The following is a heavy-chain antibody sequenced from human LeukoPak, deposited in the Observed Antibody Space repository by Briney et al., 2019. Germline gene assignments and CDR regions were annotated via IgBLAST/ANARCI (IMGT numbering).Heavy chain of an antibody. Sequence: AGGSLRLSCAASGFTFSSYAMSWVRQAPGKGLEWVSVVSGSGGDTYYGDSVKGRFTISRDNSKNTLYLQMNSLRAEDTAVYYCAKDGTTTITFDYWGQGTLVTVSS. CDR1: GFTFSSYA. V-gene: IGHV3-23*01. D-gene: IGHD1-1*01. J-gene: IGHJ4*02. CDR3: AKDGTTTITFDY. CDR2: VSGSGGDT.